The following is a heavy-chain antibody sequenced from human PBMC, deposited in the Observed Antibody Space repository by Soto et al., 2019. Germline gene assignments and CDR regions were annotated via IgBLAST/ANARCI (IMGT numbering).Heavy chain of an antibody. CDR2: IYYTGST. J-gene: IGHJ6*02. Sequence: QVQLRESGPGLLEPSQTLSLTCTVSGGSISNRDYYWNWVRQAPGKGLEWIGYIYYTGSTYYSPSLKSRLIMSVDTSKNQFSLKVNSVTAADTAVYYCAREAVPDYSYYGMDVWGPGTTVTVSS. V-gene: IGHV4-30-4*01. D-gene: IGHD5-12*01. CDR3: AREAVPDYSYYGMDV. CDR1: GGSISNRDYY.